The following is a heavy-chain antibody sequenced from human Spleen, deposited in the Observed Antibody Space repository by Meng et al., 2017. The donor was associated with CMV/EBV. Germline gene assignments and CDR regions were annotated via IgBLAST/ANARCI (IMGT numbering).Heavy chain of an antibody. Sequence: GGSLRLSCEISGYRFGTHWIAWVRQMPGKGLEWMGIIFPGDSDTRYSPSFQGQVTISVDRSINTAYLQWSSLKASDTAIYYCARGCGGDCYSNGYYYGMDVWGQGTTVTVSS. D-gene: IGHD2-21*01. CDR3: ARGCGGDCYSNGYYYGMDV. J-gene: IGHJ6*02. V-gene: IGHV5-51*01. CDR1: GYRFGTHW. CDR2: IFPGDSDT.